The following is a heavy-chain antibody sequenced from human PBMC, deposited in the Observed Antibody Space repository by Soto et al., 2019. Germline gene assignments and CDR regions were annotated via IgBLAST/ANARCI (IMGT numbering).Heavy chain of an antibody. Sequence: PSETLSLTCTVSGGSISSYYWSWIRQPPGKGLEWIGYIYYSGSTNYNPSLKSRVTISVGTSKNQFSLKLSSVTAADTAVYYCARVPPGIAAAGWFDPWGQGTLVTVSS. CDR1: GGSISSYY. D-gene: IGHD6-13*01. CDR2: IYYSGST. V-gene: IGHV4-59*01. J-gene: IGHJ5*02. CDR3: ARVPPGIAAAGWFDP.